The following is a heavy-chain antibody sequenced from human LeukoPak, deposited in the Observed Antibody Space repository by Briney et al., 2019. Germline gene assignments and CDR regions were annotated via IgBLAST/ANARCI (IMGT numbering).Heavy chain of an antibody. V-gene: IGHV3-30-3*01. CDR3: ASSYGRVY. J-gene: IGHJ4*02. CDR1: GFTFSSYA. D-gene: IGHD1-26*01. CDR2: ISYDGSNK. Sequence: TGGSLRLSCAASGFTFSSYAMHWVRQAPGKGLEWVAVISYDGSNKYYADSVKGRFTISRDNSKNTLYLQMNSLRAEDTAVYYCASSYGRVYWGQGTLVTVSS.